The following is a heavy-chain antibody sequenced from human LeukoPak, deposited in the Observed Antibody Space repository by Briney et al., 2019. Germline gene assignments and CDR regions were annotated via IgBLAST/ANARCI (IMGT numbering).Heavy chain of an antibody. CDR1: GFRFSDYS. J-gene: IGHJ4*02. CDR2: ISSSNNI. Sequence: PGGSLRLSCAVSGFRFSDYSMNWVRQAPGKRLEWVSYISSSNNIYYADSVKGRFTISRDNAKNSVWLQMNSLRAEDTAVYHCGRGNGDYGGVDYWGQGTLVTVSS. D-gene: IGHD4-17*01. CDR3: GRGNGDYGGVDY. V-gene: IGHV3-69-1*01.